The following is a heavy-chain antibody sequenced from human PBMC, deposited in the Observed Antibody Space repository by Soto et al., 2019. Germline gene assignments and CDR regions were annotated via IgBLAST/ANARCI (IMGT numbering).Heavy chain of an antibody. Sequence: GVSVNVSCKSPGYAFTSYSRHWVRHAPGQRLEWMGWINAGNGNTKYSQKFQGRVTITRDTSASTAYMELSSLRSEDTAVYYCARDRCSGGSCYPYYYYYYGMDVWGQGTTVTVSS. CDR3: ARDRCSGGSCYPYYYYYYGMDV. V-gene: IGHV1-3*01. CDR1: GYAFTSYS. J-gene: IGHJ6*02. D-gene: IGHD2-15*01. CDR2: INAGNGNT.